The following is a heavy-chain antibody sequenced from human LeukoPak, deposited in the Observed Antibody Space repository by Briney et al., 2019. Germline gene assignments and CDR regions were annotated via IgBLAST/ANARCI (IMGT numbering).Heavy chain of an antibody. V-gene: IGHV1-69*04. CDR3: ASNPRIAAAGTLGV. J-gene: IGHJ6*02. CDR2: IIPILGIA. D-gene: IGHD6-13*01. CDR1: GYTFTSYG. Sequence: ASVKVSCKASGYTFTSYGISWVRQAPGQGLEWMGRIIPILGIANYAQKFQGRVTITADKSTSTAYMELSSLRSEDTAVYYCASNPRIAAAGTLGVWGQGTTVTVSS.